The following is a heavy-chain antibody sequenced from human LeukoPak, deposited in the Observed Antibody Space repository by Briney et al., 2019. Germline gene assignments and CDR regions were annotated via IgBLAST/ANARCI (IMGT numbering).Heavy chain of an antibody. J-gene: IGHJ3*02. CDR1: GYTFTSNY. D-gene: IGHD6-6*01. CDR2: INPSGGST. CDR3: ARGEYSSPRSAFDI. Sequence: ASVKVSCKAFGYTFTSNYMHWVRQAPGQGLEWMGIINPSGGSTTYAQKFQGRVTMTRDMSTSTVYMELSSLRSEDTAVYSCARGEYSSPRSAFDIWGQGTMVTVSS. V-gene: IGHV1-46*01.